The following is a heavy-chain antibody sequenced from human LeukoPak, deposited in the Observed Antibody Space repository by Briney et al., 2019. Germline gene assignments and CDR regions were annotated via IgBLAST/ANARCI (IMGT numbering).Heavy chain of an antibody. Sequence: PGGSLKLSCAASGFTFSSYSMNWVRQAPGKGLEWVSYISSSGSTIYYADSVKGRFTISRDNAKNSLYLQMNSLRAEDTAVYYCARGYDRFDYWGQGTLVTVSS. J-gene: IGHJ4*02. CDR3: ARGYDRFDY. D-gene: IGHD3-9*01. CDR1: GFTFSSYS. CDR2: ISSSGSTI. V-gene: IGHV3-48*04.